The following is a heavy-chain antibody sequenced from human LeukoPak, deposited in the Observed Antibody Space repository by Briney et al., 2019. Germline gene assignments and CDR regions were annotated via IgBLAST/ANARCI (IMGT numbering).Heavy chain of an antibody. CDR3: AKDLYYYDSSGYFPTHDAFDI. D-gene: IGHD3-22*01. CDR1: GFTSSSYA. CDR2: ISGSGGST. Sequence: PGGSLRLSCAASGFTSSSYAMSWVRQAPGKGLEWVSAISGSGGSTYYADSVKGRFTISRDNSKNTLYLQMNSLRAEDTAVYYCAKDLYYYDSSGYFPTHDAFDIWGQGTMVTVSS. V-gene: IGHV3-23*01. J-gene: IGHJ3*02.